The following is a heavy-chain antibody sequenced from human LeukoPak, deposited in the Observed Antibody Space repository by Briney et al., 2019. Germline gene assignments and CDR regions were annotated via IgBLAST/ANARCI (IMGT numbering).Heavy chain of an antibody. Sequence: ASVKVSCKASGGTFSSYAISWVRQAPGQGLEWMGGIIPIFGTANYAQKFQGRVTITTDESTSTAYMELSSLRSEDTAVYYCARVRYRSSTSCYKGEPGYFDYWGQGTLVTVSS. J-gene: IGHJ4*02. CDR2: IIPIFGTA. CDR3: ARVRYRSSTSCYKGEPGYFDY. D-gene: IGHD2-2*01. CDR1: GGTFSSYA. V-gene: IGHV1-69*05.